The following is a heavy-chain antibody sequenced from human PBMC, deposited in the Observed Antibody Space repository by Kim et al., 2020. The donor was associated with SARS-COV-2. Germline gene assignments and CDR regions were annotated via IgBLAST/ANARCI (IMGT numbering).Heavy chain of an antibody. J-gene: IGHJ4*02. CDR3: ARSGGYSYGATGY. Sequence: YNPSLKSRVTIAVDTSKNQFSLKLSSVTAADTAVYYCARSGGYSYGATGYWGQGTLVTVSS. V-gene: IGHV4-34*01. D-gene: IGHD5-18*01.